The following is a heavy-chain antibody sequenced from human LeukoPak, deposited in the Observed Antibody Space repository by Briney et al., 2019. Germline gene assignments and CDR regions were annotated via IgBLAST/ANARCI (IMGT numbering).Heavy chain of an antibody. CDR2: ISGSGGST. Sequence: GSLRLSCAASGFTVSSNYMSWVRQAPGKGLEWVSAISGSGGSTYYADSVKGRFTISRDNSKNTLYLQMNSLRAEDTAVYYCAKDQVPDIVVVPAATDYWGQGTLVTVPS. J-gene: IGHJ4*02. V-gene: IGHV3-23*01. CDR1: GFTVSSNY. D-gene: IGHD2-2*01. CDR3: AKDQVPDIVVVPAATDY.